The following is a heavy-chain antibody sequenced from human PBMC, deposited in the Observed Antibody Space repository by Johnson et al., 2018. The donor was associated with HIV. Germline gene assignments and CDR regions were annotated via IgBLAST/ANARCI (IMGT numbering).Heavy chain of an antibody. CDR3: ARSPEVRGIDAFDI. V-gene: IGHV3-11*04. CDR1: GFSFSDYY. J-gene: IGHJ3*02. CDR2: ITSSGNTV. D-gene: IGHD3-10*01. Sequence: QVQLVESGGGLVNPGGSLRLSCVASGFSFSDYYMSWIRQAPGEGLEWVSYITSSGNTVYYADSVKCRFTISRDNAKNSLSLQMNILTAEDTAVYYCARSPEVRGIDAFDIWGQGTMVTVS.